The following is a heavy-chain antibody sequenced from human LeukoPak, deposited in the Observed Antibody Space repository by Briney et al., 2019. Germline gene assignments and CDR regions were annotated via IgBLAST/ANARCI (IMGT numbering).Heavy chain of an antibody. J-gene: IGHJ4*02. V-gene: IGHV1-58*01. CDR2: IVVGSGDT. Sequence: SVKVSCKASRLTFTSSAVQWVRQARGQRLEWIGWIVVGSGDTNYAQKFQERVTITRDMSTSTAYMELSSLRSEDTAVYYCAARRVVGATLSFDYWGQGTLVTVSS. CDR3: AARRVVGATLSFDY. CDR1: RLTFTSSA. D-gene: IGHD1-26*01.